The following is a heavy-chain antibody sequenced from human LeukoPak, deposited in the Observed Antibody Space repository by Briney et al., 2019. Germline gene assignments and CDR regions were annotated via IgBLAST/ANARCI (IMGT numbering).Heavy chain of an antibody. V-gene: IGHV1-3*01. CDR2: INAGNGNT. J-gene: IGHJ4*02. D-gene: IGHD3-10*01. Sequence: GASVKVSCKASGYSFTGYAMHWVRQAPGQRLEWMGWINAGNGNTKYSQKFQGRVTITRDTSASTAYMELSSLRSEATAVYYCARGSGSYTFDYWGQGTLVTVSS. CDR3: ARGSGSYTFDY. CDR1: GYSFTGYA.